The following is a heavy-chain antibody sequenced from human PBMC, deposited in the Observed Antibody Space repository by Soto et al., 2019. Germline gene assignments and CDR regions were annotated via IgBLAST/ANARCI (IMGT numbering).Heavy chain of an antibody. CDR1: GFTFSSYS. CDR3: ARDRFNVVVATNWFDP. J-gene: IGHJ5*02. Sequence: GGSLRLSYAASGFTFSSYSMNWVRQAPGKGLEWVSSISSSSSYIYYADSVKGRFTISRDNAKNSLYLQMNSLRAEDTAVYYCARDRFNVVVATNWFDPWGQGTLVTVSS. CDR2: ISSSSSYI. V-gene: IGHV3-21*01. D-gene: IGHD2-15*01.